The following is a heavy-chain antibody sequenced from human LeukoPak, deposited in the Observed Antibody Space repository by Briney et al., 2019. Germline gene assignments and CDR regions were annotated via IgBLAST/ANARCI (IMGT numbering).Heavy chain of an antibody. D-gene: IGHD6-19*01. V-gene: IGHV5-51*01. CDR2: IYPGDSDT. CDR3: ASGYSSGWYYFDY. CDR1: GYNFTSYW. Sequence: GESLKISCKGSGYNFTSYWIGWVRQMPGKGLEWLGIIYPGDSDTRYSPSFQGQVTISADKSISTAYLQWSSLKASDTAMYYCASGYSSGWYYFDYWGQGTLVTVSS. J-gene: IGHJ4*02.